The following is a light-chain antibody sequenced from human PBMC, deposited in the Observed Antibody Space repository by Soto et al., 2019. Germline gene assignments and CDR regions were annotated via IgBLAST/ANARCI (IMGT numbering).Light chain of an antibody. Sequence: EIVLTQSPGTLSLSPGERATLSCRASRSVSSSYLAWYQQKSGQAPRLLIYGASSRATGIPDRFSGSGSGTDFTITISRLEPEDFAVYYGQQYGSSPRTFGQGTKVEIK. CDR2: GAS. CDR3: QQYGSSPRT. V-gene: IGKV3-20*01. J-gene: IGKJ1*01. CDR1: RSVSSSY.